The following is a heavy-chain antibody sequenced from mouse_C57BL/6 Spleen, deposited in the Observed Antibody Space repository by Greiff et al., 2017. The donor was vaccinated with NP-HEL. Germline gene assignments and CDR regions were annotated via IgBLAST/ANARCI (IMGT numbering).Heavy chain of an antibody. Sequence: QVQLQQPGAELVMPGASVKLSCKASGYTFTSYWMHWVKQRPGQGLEWIGEIDPSDSYTNYNQKFKGKSTLTVDKSSSTAYMQLSSLTSEDSAADYCARSGDGSSPAWVAYWGQGTLVTVSA. J-gene: IGHJ3*01. V-gene: IGHV1-69*01. CDR2: IDPSDSYT. D-gene: IGHD1-1*01. CDR3: ARSGDGSSPAWVAY. CDR1: GYTFTSYW.